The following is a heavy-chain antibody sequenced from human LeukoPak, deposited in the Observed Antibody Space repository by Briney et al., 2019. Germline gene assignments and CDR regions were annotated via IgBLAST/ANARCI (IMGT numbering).Heavy chain of an antibody. CDR2: INHSGST. D-gene: IGHD6-6*01. V-gene: IGHV4-34*01. CDR1: GGSSSGYY. Sequence: SETLSLTCAVYGGSSSGYYWSWIRQPPGKGLEWIGEINHSGSTNYNPSLKSRVTISVDTSKNQFSLKLSSVTAADTAVYYCARVVAARYLYWGQGTLVTVSS. CDR3: ARVVAARYLY. J-gene: IGHJ4*02.